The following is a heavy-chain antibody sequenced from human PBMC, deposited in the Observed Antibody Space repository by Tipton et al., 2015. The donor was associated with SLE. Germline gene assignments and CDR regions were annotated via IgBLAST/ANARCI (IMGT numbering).Heavy chain of an antibody. J-gene: IGHJ4*02. CDR3: TRDPMIVVVTPSHYFDY. Sequence: RSLRLSCAASGFTFSSYEMNWVRQAPGKGLEWVGFIRSKAYGGTTEYAASVKGRFTISRDDSKSIAYLQMNSLKTEDTAVYYCTRDPMIVVVTPSHYFDYWGQGTLVTVSS. V-gene: IGHV3-49*04. CDR1: GFTFSSYE. CDR2: IRSKAYGGTT. D-gene: IGHD3-22*01.